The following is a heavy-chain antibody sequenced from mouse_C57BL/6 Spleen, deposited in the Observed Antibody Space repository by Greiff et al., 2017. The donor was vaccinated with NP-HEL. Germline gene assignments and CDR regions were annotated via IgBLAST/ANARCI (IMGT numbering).Heavy chain of an antibody. V-gene: IGHV1-64*01. Sequence: QVQLQQPGAELVKPGASVKLSCKASGYTFNSYWMHWVKQRPGQGLEWIGMIHPNSGSTNYNEKFKSKATLTVDKSSSTAYMQLSSLTSEDSAVYYCARQPLTDYYFDYGGQGTTLTVSS. CDR3: ARQPLTDYYFDY. D-gene: IGHD6-1*01. CDR2: IHPNSGST. J-gene: IGHJ2*01. CDR1: GYTFNSYW.